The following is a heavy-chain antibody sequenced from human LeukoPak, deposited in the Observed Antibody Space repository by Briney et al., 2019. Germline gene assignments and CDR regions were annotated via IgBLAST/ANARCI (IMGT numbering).Heavy chain of an antibody. J-gene: IGHJ6*02. D-gene: IGHD2-2*01. Sequence: SETLSVTCTVSGGSISSGDYYWSWIRQPPGKGLEWIGYIYYSGSTYYNPSLKSRVTISVDTSKNQFSLKLSSVTAADTAVYYCARVGAGQLRDQYGMDVWGQGTTVTVSS. CDR3: ARVGAGQLRDQYGMDV. CDR2: IYYSGST. V-gene: IGHV4-30-4*01. CDR1: GGSISSGDYY.